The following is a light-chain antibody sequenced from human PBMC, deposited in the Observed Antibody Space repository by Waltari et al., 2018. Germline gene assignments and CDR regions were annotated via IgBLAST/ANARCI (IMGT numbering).Light chain of an antibody. Sequence: QSALTQPASVSGSPGQSITISCTGTSSDVGGYNYVSWYQQHPGKAPKLMIYEVSNRASGVSNRFSGSKSGNTASLTISGLQAEDEADCYCSSYTSSSTRVFGGGTKLTVL. CDR1: SSDVGGYNY. CDR2: EVS. J-gene: IGLJ2*01. V-gene: IGLV2-14*01. CDR3: SSYTSSSTRV.